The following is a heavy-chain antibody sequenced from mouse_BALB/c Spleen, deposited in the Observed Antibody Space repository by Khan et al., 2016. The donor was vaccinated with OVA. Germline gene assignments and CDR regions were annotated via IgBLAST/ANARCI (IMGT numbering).Heavy chain of an antibody. J-gene: IGHJ3*01. CDR3: ARLAYYYDSEGFAY. CDR1: GFTFSTYG. CDR2: VSTGGHYT. D-gene: IGHD1-1*01. Sequence: EVQLQESGGDVVKPGGSLKLSCAASGFTFSTYGMSWVRQTPDKRLEWVATVSTGGHYTYYPATVKGRFTISRDNAKNTLYLQMSSLKSEDTAMFYCARLAYYYDSEGFAYRGQGTLVTVSA. V-gene: IGHV5-6*01.